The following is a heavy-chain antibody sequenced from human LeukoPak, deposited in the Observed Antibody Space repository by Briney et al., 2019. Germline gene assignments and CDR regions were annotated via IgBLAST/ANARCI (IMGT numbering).Heavy chain of an antibody. CDR2: IYTSGTT. Sequence: SETLSLTCTVSAGSVSNGPYYWSWIRQPAGKGLEWIGRIYTSGTTHYNPSLKSRVTMSVDTSKNQFSLKLSSVTAADTAVYYCARLSTVTTSFDYWGQGTLVTVSS. V-gene: IGHV4-61*02. CDR1: AGSVSNGPYY. CDR3: ARLSTVTTSFDY. D-gene: IGHD4-17*01. J-gene: IGHJ4*02.